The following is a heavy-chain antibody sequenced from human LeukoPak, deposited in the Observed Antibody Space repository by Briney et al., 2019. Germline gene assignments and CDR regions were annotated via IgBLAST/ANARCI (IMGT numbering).Heavy chain of an antibody. Sequence: ASVKVSCKTSGYSFILYGISWVRQAPGQGPEWMGWISAYNGITNYAQKLQGRVTMITDTSTSTAYMELRSLRSDDTAVYYCARVDRWELHPYYYMDVWGKGTTVTISS. D-gene: IGHD1-26*01. CDR3: ARVDRWELHPYYYMDV. CDR1: GYSFILYG. CDR2: ISAYNGIT. V-gene: IGHV1-18*01. J-gene: IGHJ6*03.